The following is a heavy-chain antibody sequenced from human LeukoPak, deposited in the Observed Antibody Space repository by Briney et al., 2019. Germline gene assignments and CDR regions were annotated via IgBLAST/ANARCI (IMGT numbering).Heavy chain of an antibody. D-gene: IGHD1-1*01. V-gene: IGHV3-23*01. CDR2: ISFSGSST. CDR1: GFTFSNYA. J-gene: IGHJ4*02. Sequence: PGGSLRLSCAASGFTFSNYAMTWVRQAPGKGLEWVSGISFSGSSTYYADSVKGRFTISRDNSKNTVYLQMNSLRADDTAVYYCAANWNCDYWGQGTLVTVSS. CDR3: AANWNCDY.